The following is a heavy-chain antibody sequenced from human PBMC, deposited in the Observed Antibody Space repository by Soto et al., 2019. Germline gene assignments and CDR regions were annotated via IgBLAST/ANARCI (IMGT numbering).Heavy chain of an antibody. Sequence: ASVKVSCKASGYTFTSYGISWVRQAPGQGLEWMGWISAYNGNTNYAQKLQGRVTMTTDTSTSTAYMELRSLRSDDTAVYYCASATRFGELSSYFVYWGQGTLVTVSS. CDR2: ISAYNGNT. J-gene: IGHJ4*02. CDR1: GYTFTSYG. V-gene: IGHV1-18*01. D-gene: IGHD3-10*01. CDR3: ASATRFGELSSYFVY.